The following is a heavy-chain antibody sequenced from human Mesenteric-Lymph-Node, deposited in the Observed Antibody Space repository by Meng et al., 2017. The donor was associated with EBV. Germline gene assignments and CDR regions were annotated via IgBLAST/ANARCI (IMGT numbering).Heavy chain of an antibody. CDR3: ARSGFAFDI. CDR1: GGSISSYY. D-gene: IGHD3-10*01. J-gene: IGHJ3*02. V-gene: IGHV4-59*01. CDR2: IYYSGST. Sequence: QMLLQASGTGVVKPSETLSRTCTVSGGSISSYYWSWIRQHPGKGLEWIAFIYYSGSTNYNPSLKSRVTISVDTSKNQFSLKLSSVTAADTAVYYCARSGFAFDIWGQGTMVTV.